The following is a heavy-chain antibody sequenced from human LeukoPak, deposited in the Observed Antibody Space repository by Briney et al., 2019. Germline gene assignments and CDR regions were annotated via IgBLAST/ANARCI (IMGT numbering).Heavy chain of an antibody. V-gene: IGHV1-8*01. J-gene: IGHJ6*02. CDR2: MNPNSGNT. CDR3: AIATEDYYYYYGMDV. D-gene: IGHD4-17*01. Sequence: ASVTVSFTASGYTFTSYDINWVRQATGQGLEWMGWMNPNSGNTGYAQKFQGRVTMTRNTSISTAYMELSSLRSEDTAVYYCAIATEDYYYYYGMDVWGQGTTVTVSS. CDR1: GYTFTSYD.